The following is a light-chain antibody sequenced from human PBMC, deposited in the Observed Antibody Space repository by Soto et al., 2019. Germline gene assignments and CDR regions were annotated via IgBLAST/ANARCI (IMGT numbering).Light chain of an antibody. CDR3: CSYSGVTTVM. CDR2: EGT. V-gene: IGLV2-23*01. Sequence: QSALTQPASVSGSPGQSITISCTGTSSDIGSYALVSWYQQHPGKAPQVMIYEGTKRPSGVSDRFSGSTSGNTASLTISGLRAEDEADYYCCSYSGVTTVMFGGGTKLTVL. CDR1: SSDIGSYAL. J-gene: IGLJ3*02.